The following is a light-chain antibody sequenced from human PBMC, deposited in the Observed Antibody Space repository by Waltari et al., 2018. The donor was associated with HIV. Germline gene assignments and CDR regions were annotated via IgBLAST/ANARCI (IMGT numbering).Light chain of an antibody. CDR2: AAT. Sequence: EIQLTQSPATLSLSPGERANLSCRASQNVSNYLAWFQQKPGQAPRLLIYAATNRATGIPARFSGSGSGTDFTLTISSLEPEDFAVYYCQQRSDWPPVTFGGGTKVEIK. CDR3: QQRSDWPPVT. J-gene: IGKJ4*01. V-gene: IGKV3-11*01. CDR1: QNVSNY.